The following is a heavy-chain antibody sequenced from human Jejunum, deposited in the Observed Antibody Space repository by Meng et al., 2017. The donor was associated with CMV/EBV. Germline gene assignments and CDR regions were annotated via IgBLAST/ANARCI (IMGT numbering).Heavy chain of an antibody. CDR2: ISYDGSNK. J-gene: IGHJ4*02. Sequence: AASGFAFNNYAIHWVRQAPGKGLEWVTLISYDGSNKFYADSVKGRFTISRDNSKNTVYVQMNSLRVEDTAMYFCARGYNYGPHDYWGQGTLGTVSS. D-gene: IGHD5-18*01. V-gene: IGHV3-30-3*01. CDR1: GFAFNNYA. CDR3: ARGYNYGPHDY.